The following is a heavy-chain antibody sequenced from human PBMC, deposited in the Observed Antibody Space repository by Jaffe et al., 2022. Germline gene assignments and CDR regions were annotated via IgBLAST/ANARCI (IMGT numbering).Heavy chain of an antibody. J-gene: IGHJ4*02. D-gene: IGHD6-19*01. CDR1: GYSISSGYY. Sequence: QVQLQESGPGLVKPSETLSLTCAVSGYSISSGYYWGWIRQPPGKGLEWIGSIYHSGSTYYNPSLKSRVTISVDTSKNQFSLKLSSVTAADTAVYYCARRGSSGWQGYFDYWGQGTLVTVSS. CDR2: IYHSGST. V-gene: IGHV4-38-2*01. CDR3: ARRGSSGWQGYFDY.